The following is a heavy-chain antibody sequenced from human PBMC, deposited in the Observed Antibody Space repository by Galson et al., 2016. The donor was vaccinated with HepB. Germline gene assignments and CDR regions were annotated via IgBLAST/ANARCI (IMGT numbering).Heavy chain of an antibody. D-gene: IGHD6-19*01. Sequence: SLRLSCAASGFTVSSNCMSWVRQAPGKGPEWVSIIYGDGSTYHADSVKGRFTISRGNSKNTVYLQMNSLRAEDTAVYYCARGGAVSGLDYWGQGTLVTVSS. J-gene: IGHJ4*02. CDR2: IYGDGST. CDR1: GFTVSSNC. V-gene: IGHV3-53*01. CDR3: ARGGAVSGLDY.